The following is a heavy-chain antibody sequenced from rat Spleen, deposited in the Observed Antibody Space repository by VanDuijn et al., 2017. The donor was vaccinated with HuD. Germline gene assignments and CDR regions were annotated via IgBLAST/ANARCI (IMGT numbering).Heavy chain of an antibody. CDR3: ARHGAYNNYGWFAY. V-gene: IGHV5-7*01. J-gene: IGHJ3*01. Sequence: EVQLVESGGGLVQPGRSLKLSCAASGFTLSDYNMAWVRQAPRKGLEWVATIIYDGGRTYYRDSVKGRFTISRDNAKSSLYLQMDSLRSEDTASYYCARHGAYNNYGWFAYWGQGTLVTVSS. CDR2: IIYDGGRT. D-gene: IGHD1-10*01. CDR1: GFTLSDYN.